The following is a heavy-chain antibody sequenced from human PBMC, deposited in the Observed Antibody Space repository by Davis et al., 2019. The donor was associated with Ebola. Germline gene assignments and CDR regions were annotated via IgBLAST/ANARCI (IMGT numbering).Heavy chain of an antibody. D-gene: IGHD5-12*01. J-gene: IGHJ4*02. V-gene: IGHV4-31*03. CDR3: ARHARGYSYGGPDS. CDR1: GGSISSGGYY. Sequence: SETLSLTCTVSGGSISSGGYYWSWIRQHPGKGLEWIGYIYYSGSTYYNPSLKSRVTISVDTSKNQFSLKLSSVTAADTAIYYCARHARGYSYGGPDSWGQGTLVTVSS. CDR2: IYYSGST.